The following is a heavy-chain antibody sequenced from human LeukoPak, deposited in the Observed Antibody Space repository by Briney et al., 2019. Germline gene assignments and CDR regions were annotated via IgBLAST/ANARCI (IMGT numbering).Heavy chain of an antibody. CDR2: IYYSGST. J-gene: IGHJ3*02. CDR3: ARLLGYCSSTSCYGAFDI. D-gene: IGHD2-2*01. V-gene: IGHV4-59*01. Sequence: PSETLSLTCTVSGGSISSYYWSWIRQPPGKGLGWIGYIYYSGSTNDNPSLKSRVTISVDTSKNQFSLKLSSVTAADTAVYYCARLLGYCSSTSCYGAFDIWGQGTMVTVSS. CDR1: GGSISSYY.